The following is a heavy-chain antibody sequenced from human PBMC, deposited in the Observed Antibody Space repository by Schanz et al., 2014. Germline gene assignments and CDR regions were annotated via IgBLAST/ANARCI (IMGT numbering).Heavy chain of an antibody. V-gene: IGHV3-23*01. Sequence: EVHLLESGGGLVQPGGSLRLSCAASGFSFGTYAMSWVRQAPGKGLLWVSSISGTGGDDTYYADSVKGRFTISRDNSKNTLFLQMNSLRVEDSAIYYSAKDISDTSGKDDYWGQGTLVTVSS. CDR1: GFSFGTYA. J-gene: IGHJ4*02. CDR3: AKDISDTSGKDDY. D-gene: IGHD3-22*01. CDR2: ISGTGGDDT.